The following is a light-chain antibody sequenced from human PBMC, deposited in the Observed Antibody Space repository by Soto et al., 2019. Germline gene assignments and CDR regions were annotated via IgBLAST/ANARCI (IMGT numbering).Light chain of an antibody. CDR1: SSDVGGYNY. J-gene: IGLJ3*02. CDR2: EVS. Sequence: QSALTQPPSASGSPGQSVTISCTGTSSDVGGYNYVSWYQQHPGKAPKVVIYEVSKRPSGVPDRFSGSKSGNMASLTVSGLQAEDEADYYCTSYAGNKGWVFGGGTKVTVL. V-gene: IGLV2-8*01. CDR3: TSYAGNKGWV.